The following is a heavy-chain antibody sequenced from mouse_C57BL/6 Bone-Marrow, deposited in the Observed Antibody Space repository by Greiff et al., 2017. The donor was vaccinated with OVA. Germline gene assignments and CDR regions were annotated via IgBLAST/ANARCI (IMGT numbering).Heavy chain of an antibody. V-gene: IGHV1-55*01. Sequence: QVQLKQPGAELVKPGASVKMSCKASGYTFTSYWITWVKQRPGQGLEWIGDIYPGSGSTNYNEKFKSKATLTVDTCSSTAYMQLSSLTSEDSAVYYCARAQLRPFADWGQGTLVTVSA. CDR1: GYTFTSYW. J-gene: IGHJ3*01. CDR3: ARAQLRPFAD. CDR2: IYPGSGST. D-gene: IGHD3-2*02.